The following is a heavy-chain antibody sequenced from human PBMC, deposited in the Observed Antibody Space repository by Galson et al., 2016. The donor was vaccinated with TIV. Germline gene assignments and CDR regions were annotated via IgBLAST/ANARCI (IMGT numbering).Heavy chain of an antibody. D-gene: IGHD3-16*02. CDR1: GYSFGNHY. CDR2: INPGGGDT. Sequence: SVKVSCKASGYSFGNHYIHWVRQVPGQGLEWMGVINPGGGDTNYPQKFQGRVTMTRDMSTGTFYMELSSLTSEDTAVYYCVRDRESSTLYRFDYWGQGTLVTVSS. J-gene: IGHJ4*02. CDR3: VRDRESSTLYRFDY. V-gene: IGHV1-46*01.